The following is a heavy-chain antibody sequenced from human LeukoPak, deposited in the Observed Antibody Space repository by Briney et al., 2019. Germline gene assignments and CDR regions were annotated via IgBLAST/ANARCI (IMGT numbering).Heavy chain of an antibody. CDR2: IIPIFGTA. D-gene: IGHD4/OR15-4a*01. V-gene: IGHV1-69*01. CDR1: GGTFSSYA. CDR3: ARDRDVDGDYGFDY. Sequence: SVKVSCKASGGTFSSYAISWVRQAPGQGLEWMGGIIPIFGTANYAQKFQGRVSITADESTSTAYMELSSLRSEDTAVYYCARDRDVDGDYGFDYWGQGTMVTVSS. J-gene: IGHJ3*01.